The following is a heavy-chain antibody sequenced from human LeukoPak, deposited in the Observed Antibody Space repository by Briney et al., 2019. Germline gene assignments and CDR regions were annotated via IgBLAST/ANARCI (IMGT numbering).Heavy chain of an antibody. J-gene: IGHJ4*02. D-gene: IGHD1-1*01. CDR3: ARDRLTTGRYFFDY. CDR2: ISGRSSTI. CDR1: AFTFSDYS. V-gene: IGHV3-48*01. Sequence: GGSLRLPCAASAFTFSDYSMNWVRQAPGKGLERISYISGRSSTIYYADSVRGRFTISRDNAKNSMYLQMTRLRPEDTAVYYCARDRLTTGRYFFDYWGQGTLVTVSS.